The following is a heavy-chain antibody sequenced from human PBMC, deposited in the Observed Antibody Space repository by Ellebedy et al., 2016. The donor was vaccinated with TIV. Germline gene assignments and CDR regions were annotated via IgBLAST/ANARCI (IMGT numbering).Heavy chain of an antibody. CDR1: GGSISSSSYY. CDR2: IYYTGST. D-gene: IGHD3-3*01. J-gene: IGHJ5*02. Sequence: SETLSLTCSVSGGSISSSSYYWGWIRQPPGKGLAWIGNIYYTGSTYDNPSLKSRVTISVDTSKNQFSLKLSSVTAADTAVYYCARTSTIEGWFDPWGQGTLVTVSS. CDR3: ARTSTIEGWFDP. V-gene: IGHV4-39*01.